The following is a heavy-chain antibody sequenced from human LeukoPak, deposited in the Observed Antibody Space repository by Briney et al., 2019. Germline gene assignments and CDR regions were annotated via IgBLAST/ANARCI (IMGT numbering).Heavy chain of an antibody. D-gene: IGHD2-21*02. CDR1: GGSISSYSYY. Sequence: SETLSLTCTVSGGSISSYSYYWAWIRQPPGKGLEWIGSIYYSGSTYYKPSLKSRVSISVDTSKNQFSLKLSSVTAADTAVYYCARLMVVVTAKTIYYFDYWGQGTLVTVSS. V-gene: IGHV4-39*01. CDR3: ARLMVVVTAKTIYYFDY. J-gene: IGHJ4*02. CDR2: IYYSGST.